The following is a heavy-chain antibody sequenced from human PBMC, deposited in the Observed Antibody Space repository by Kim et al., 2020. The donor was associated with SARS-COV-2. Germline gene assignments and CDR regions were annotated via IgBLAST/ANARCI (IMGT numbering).Heavy chain of an antibody. Sequence: GGSLRLSCAASGFTFSSYSMNWVRQAPGKGLEWVAFIRSSRSYIYYADSVKGRFTISRDNTKNSLYLQMNSLRAEDTAVYYCAVDTAMVGPYYYYYYGMDVWGQGTTVTVSS. D-gene: IGHD5-18*01. J-gene: IGHJ6*02. V-gene: IGHV3-21*01. CDR3: AVDTAMVGPYYYYYYGMDV. CDR2: IRSSRSYI. CDR1: GFTFSSYS.